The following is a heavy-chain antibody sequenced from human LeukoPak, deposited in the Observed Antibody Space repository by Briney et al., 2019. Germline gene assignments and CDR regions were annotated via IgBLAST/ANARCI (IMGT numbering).Heavy chain of an antibody. Sequence: GGSVTVSCKASGYMFTAYGISWVRQAPGQGLEGMGWISAYNGNTNYAHKRQGRVTQTTDTSTSTAYMELRSLRSDDRAVYYCGSVGRGSGSFYYFDYWGQGTLLTVSS. CDR2: ISAYNGNT. J-gene: IGHJ4*02. D-gene: IGHD1-26*01. CDR1: GYMFTAYG. V-gene: IGHV1-18*01. CDR3: GSVGRGSGSFYYFDY.